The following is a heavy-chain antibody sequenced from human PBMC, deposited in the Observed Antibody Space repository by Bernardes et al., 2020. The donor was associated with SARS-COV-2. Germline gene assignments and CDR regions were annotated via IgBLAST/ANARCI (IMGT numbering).Heavy chain of an antibody. CDR1: GGSISSYY. J-gene: IGHJ5*02. V-gene: IGHV4-59*01. Sequence: SETLSLTCTVSGGSISSYYWSWIRQPPGKGLEWIGYIYYSGSTNYNPSLKSRVTISVDTSKNQFSLKLSSVTAADTAVYYCARVFYWDYGDYAAWFDPWGQGTLVTVSS. D-gene: IGHD4-17*01. CDR2: IYYSGST. CDR3: ARVFYWDYGDYAAWFDP.